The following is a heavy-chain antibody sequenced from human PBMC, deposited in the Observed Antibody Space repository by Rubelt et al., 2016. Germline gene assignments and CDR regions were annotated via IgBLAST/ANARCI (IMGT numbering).Heavy chain of an antibody. D-gene: IGHD4-17*01. CDR2: INPSGGST. J-gene: IGHJ2*01. V-gene: IGHV1-46*03. Sequence: QVQLVQSGAEVKKPGASVKVSCKASGYTFTSYYMHWVRQAPGQGLEWMGIINPSGGSTSYAQKFQGRATMTRDTSTSTVYMELSSLRSEDTAVYYCARASTVTRYFDLWGRGTLVTVSS. CDR3: ARASTVTRYFDL. CDR1: GYTFTSYY.